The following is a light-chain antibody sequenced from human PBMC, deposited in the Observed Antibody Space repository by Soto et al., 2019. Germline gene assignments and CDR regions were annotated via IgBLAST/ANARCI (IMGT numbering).Light chain of an antibody. J-gene: IGKJ1*01. V-gene: IGKV1-5*03. CDR2: EAS. CDR3: QQYNSYPWT. Sequence: IQMTQSPSTLSASVGDRVTITCRASETINIWLAWYQQKPGKAPKLLIYEASSLESGVPSRFSGSGSGTEFTLTISSLQPDDFATYYCQQYNSYPWTFGQGTKVDIK. CDR1: ETINIW.